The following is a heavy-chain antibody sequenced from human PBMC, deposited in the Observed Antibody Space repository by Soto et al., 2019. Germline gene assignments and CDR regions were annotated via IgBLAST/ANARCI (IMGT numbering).Heavy chain of an antibody. D-gene: IGHD6-19*01. V-gene: IGHV1-18*01. CDR2: ISAYNGNT. CDR1: GYTFTSYG. Sequence: GASVKVSCKASGYTFTSYGISWVRQAPGQGLEWMGWISAYNGNTNYAQKLQGRVTMTTDTSTSTAYMELRSLRFEDTAVYYCAQTLGLAVSGPGRFDLWGRGTLVTVSS. J-gene: IGHJ2*01. CDR3: AQTLGLAVSGPGRFDL.